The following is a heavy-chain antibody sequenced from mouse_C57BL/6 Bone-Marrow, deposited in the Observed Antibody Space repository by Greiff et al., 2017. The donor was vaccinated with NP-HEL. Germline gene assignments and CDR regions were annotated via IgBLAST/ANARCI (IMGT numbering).Heavy chain of an antibody. CDR2: IYPRSGNT. J-gene: IGHJ4*01. D-gene: IGHD3-2*02. CDR3: ATQVYYAMDY. Sequence: QVHVKQSGAELARPGASVKLSCKASGYTFTSYGISWVKQRTGQGLEWIGEIYPRSGNTYYNEKFKGKATLTADKSSSTAYMELRSLTSEDSAVYFCATQVYYAMDYWGQGTSVTVSS. CDR1: GYTFTSYG. V-gene: IGHV1-81*01.